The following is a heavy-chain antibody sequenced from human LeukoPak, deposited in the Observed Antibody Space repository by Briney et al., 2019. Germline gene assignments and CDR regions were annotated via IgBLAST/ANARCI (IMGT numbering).Heavy chain of an antibody. CDR1: GCTIPNGS. J-gene: IGHJ4*02. CDR2: IKSKTDGGTT. D-gene: IGHD5-18*01. CDR3: TTGTWIQAWLAET. V-gene: IGHV3-15*01. Sequence: GGSQSSPCAASGCTIPNGSIRLRRLAPGKGLEWVGHIKSKTDGGTTDYAAPVKGRFTISRDDSKNALYLQMNSLKTEDTAVYYCTTGTWIQAWLAETWGQRALGTVSS.